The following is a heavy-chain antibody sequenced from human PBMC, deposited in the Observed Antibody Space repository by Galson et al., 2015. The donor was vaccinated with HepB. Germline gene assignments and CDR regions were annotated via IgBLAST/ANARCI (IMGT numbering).Heavy chain of an antibody. V-gene: IGHV7-4-1*02. D-gene: IGHD6-13*01. CDR1: GYSFTSYS. CDR2: ISSTTGNP. CDR3: TIDSWLGQQPAFDF. Sequence: SVKVSCKASGYSFTSYSMNWFRQAPGQGLEWMGYISSTTGNPTYAQGFTGRFVFSWDTSVSTAYLQISSLEAEDTALYYCTIDSWLGQQPAFDFWGQGTLVTVSS. J-gene: IGHJ4*02.